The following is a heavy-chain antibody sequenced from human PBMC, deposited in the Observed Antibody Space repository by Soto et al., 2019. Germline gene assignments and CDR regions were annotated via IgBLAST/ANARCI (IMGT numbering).Heavy chain of an antibody. D-gene: IGHD3-22*01. Sequence: PGGSLRLSCAASGFTFSSYALTWVRQAPGKGLEWVSVIGASGSSTFHADSVKGRFTISRDNSKNTLFLQMNSLRAEDTAVYYCAKVVDYDSTGYYYHLDHWGQGTLVTVSS. CDR2: IGASGSST. J-gene: IGHJ4*02. CDR1: GFTFSSYA. CDR3: AKVVDYDSTGYYYHLDH. V-gene: IGHV3-23*01.